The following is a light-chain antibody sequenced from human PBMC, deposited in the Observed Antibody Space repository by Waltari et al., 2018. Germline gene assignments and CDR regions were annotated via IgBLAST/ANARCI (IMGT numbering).Light chain of an antibody. CDR3: QQYNNWPRGT. Sequence: EIVMTQSPATLSVSPGERATHACRDSQSVSSNLAWYQHKPGQAPRLLIYGASTTATVIPARFSGSASGTEFTLTISSLQSEDFAVYYCQQYNNWPRGTFGQGTRLEIK. CDR2: GAS. V-gene: IGKV3-15*01. J-gene: IGKJ5*01. CDR1: QSVSSN.